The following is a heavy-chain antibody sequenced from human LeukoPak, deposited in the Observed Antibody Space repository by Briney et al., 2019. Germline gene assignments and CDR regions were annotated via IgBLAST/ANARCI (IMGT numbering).Heavy chain of an antibody. D-gene: IGHD4-17*01. J-gene: IGHJ3*02. CDR1: GGSIRSYY. Sequence: PSETLSLTCTVSGGSIRSYYWSWIRQPPGKGLEWIRYIYYSGSTNYNPSLKSRVTISVDTSKNQSSLKLSSVTAADTAVYYCAREPTVTNAFDIWGQGTMVTVSS. CDR2: IYYSGST. V-gene: IGHV4-59*01. CDR3: AREPTVTNAFDI.